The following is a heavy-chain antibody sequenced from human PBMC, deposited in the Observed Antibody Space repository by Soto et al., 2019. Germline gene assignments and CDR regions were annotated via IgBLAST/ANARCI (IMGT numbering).Heavy chain of an antibody. CDR1: GGSITRGGYY. CDR3: ARDPAP. J-gene: IGHJ5*02. CDR2: ISNSGTT. Sequence: QVQLQESGPGLVKPSETLSLTCTVSGGSITRGGYYWSWIRQHPGKGLEWIGYISNSGTTYYNPSLKSRVTISVDTSKNQFSLKLTSVTAAETAVYYCARDPAPWGQGTLVTVSS. V-gene: IGHV4-31*03.